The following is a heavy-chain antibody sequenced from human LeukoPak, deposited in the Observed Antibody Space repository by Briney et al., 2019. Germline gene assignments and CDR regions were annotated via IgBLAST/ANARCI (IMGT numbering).Heavy chain of an antibody. CDR1: GFTVSSNY. V-gene: IGHV3-21*01. CDR2: ISSSSSYI. CDR3: ARDTDSSGWYYFDY. D-gene: IGHD6-19*01. Sequence: GGSLRLSCAASGFTVSSNYMSWVRQAPGKGLEWVSSISSSSSYIYYADSVKGRFTISRDNAKNSLYLQMNSLRAEDTAVYYCARDTDSSGWYYFDYWGQGTLVTVSS. J-gene: IGHJ4*02.